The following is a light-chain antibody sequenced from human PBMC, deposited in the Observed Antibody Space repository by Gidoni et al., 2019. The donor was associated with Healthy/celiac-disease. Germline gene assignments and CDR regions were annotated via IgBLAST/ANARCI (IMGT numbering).Light chain of an antibody. Sequence: EIVLTQSPGTLSLSPGDRATLSCRASQSVSSSYLAWYQQKPGQAPRLLIYGASSRATGIPHRFSGSGSGTDFTLTISRLEPEDFAVYYCQQYGSSPGTFGQGTKVEIK. CDR2: GAS. CDR3: QQYGSSPGT. J-gene: IGKJ1*01. V-gene: IGKV3-20*01. CDR1: QSVSSSY.